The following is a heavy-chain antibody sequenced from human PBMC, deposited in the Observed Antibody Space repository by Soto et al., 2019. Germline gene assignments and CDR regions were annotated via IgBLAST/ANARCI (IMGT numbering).Heavy chain of an antibody. Sequence: QVQLQQWGAGLLKPSETLSLTCAVYGGSFSGYCWSWIRQSLGKGLEWIGEIDHNGHTNYNPSLKSRVTISVDKSKNQFSLRLSSTTAADTATYYCAPYGSGIYYISRDQYWGQGTLVTVSS. CDR2: IDHNGHT. J-gene: IGHJ4*02. D-gene: IGHD3-10*01. CDR1: GGSFSGYC. V-gene: IGHV4-34*01. CDR3: APYGSGIYYISRDQY.